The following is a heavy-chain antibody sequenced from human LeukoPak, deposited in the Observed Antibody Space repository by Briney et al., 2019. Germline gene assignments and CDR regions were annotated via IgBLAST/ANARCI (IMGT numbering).Heavy chain of an antibody. Sequence: SETLSLTCTVSGDSISSYYWSWIRQPPGKGLEWIAYFHYSGSATYNPSLKSRVTISMDTSKNQFSLRLSSVTAADTAVYYCARRGIGLVMDYWGQGTLVTVSS. CDR2: FHYSGSA. CDR3: ARRGIGLVMDY. V-gene: IGHV4-59*01. J-gene: IGHJ4*02. CDR1: GDSISSYY. D-gene: IGHD3-9*01.